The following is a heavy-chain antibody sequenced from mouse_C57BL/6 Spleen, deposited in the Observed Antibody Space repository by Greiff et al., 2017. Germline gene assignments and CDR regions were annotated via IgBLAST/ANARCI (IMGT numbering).Heavy chain of an antibody. CDR2: IHPSDSDT. J-gene: IGHJ2*01. D-gene: IGHD2-5*01. Sequence: QVQLKQPGAELVKPGASVKVSCKASGYTFTSYWMHWVKQRPGQGLEWIGRIHPSDSDTNSNQKFKGKATWTVDKSSSTAYMQLISLTSEDTEVYYCAITPDSNPSYWGQGTPLTVSS. V-gene: IGHV1-74*01. CDR1: GYTFTSYW. CDR3: AITPDSNPSY.